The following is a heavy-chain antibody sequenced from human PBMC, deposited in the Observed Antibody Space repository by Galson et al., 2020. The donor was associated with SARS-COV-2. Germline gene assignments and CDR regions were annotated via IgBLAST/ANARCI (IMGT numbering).Heavy chain of an antibody. V-gene: IGHV4-59*08. CDR2: IHYTGST. J-gene: IGHJ4*02. CDR3: AAGPTPIGGAIFDY. CDR1: GGYNSSSY. Sequence: SETLSRTCTVAGGYNSSSYWSWVRMPPGTGLDWIAYIHYTGSTNYNPSRKSRVTITVDTSKHQFSLKLSSVTAADTAVYYCAAGPTPIGGAIFDYWGQGTLVTVSS. D-gene: IGHD3-16*01.